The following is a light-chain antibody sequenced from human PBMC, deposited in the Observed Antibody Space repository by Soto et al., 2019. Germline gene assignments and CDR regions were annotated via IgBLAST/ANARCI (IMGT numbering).Light chain of an antibody. J-gene: IGLJ2*01. CDR2: EVS. Sequence: QSVLTQPASVSGSPGQSITISCTGTSSDVGGYNYVSWYQQRPGKAPKLMIYEVSNRPSGVSNRFSGSKSGNTASLTISGLQAEDEADYYCSSYTSSSTLVLFGGGTKLTVL. CDR3: SSYTSSSTLVL. CDR1: SSDVGGYNY. V-gene: IGLV2-14*01.